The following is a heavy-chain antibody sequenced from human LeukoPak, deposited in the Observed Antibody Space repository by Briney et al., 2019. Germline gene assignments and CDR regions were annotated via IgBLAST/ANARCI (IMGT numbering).Heavy chain of an antibody. Sequence: GGSLRLSCVASGFTFSSYSMNWVRQAPGKGLEWVSSISSGSDHIYYADSVRGRFTISRDNAKNSLYLQMDSLRAEDAAVFFCARNDYSTSSGYDSWGQGTLVTVSS. J-gene: IGHJ4*02. CDR3: ARNDYSTSSGYDS. D-gene: IGHD6-6*01. CDR2: ISSGSDHI. CDR1: GFTFSSYS. V-gene: IGHV3-21*01.